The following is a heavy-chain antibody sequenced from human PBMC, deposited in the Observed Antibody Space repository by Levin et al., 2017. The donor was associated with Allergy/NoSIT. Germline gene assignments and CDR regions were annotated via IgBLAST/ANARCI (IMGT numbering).Heavy chain of an antibody. J-gene: IGHJ6*02. CDR1: GFTFSSYG. CDR2: ISYDGSNK. Sequence: GGSLRLSCAASGFTFSSYGMHWVRQAPGKGLEWVAVISYDGSNKYYADSVKGRFTISRDNSKNTLYLQMNSLRAEDTAVYYCAKGPELNWKTYYYYGMDVWGQGTTVTVSS. CDR3: AKGPELNWKTYYYYGMDV. D-gene: IGHD1-1*01. V-gene: IGHV3-30*18.